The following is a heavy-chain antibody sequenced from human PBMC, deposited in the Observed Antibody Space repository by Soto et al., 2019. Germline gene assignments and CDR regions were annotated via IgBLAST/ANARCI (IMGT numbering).Heavy chain of an antibody. Sequence: QLKLLDSGGGGVKPGRSLRLSFAAPGFTLSSYGMHWARRAPGKGLEWVEVIWYDGSNKYYADSVKGRFTISRDNSKNTLYLQMNSLRAEDTAVYYCARAYYDFWSGYYYYGMDVWGQGTTVTVSS. D-gene: IGHD3-3*01. CDR3: ARAYYDFWSGYYYYGMDV. CDR2: IWYDGSNK. J-gene: IGHJ6*02. V-gene: IGHV3-33*01. CDR1: GFTLSSYG.